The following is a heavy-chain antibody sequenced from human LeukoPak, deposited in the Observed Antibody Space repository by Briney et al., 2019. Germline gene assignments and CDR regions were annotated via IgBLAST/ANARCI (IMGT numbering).Heavy chain of an antibody. CDR2: MSGSGGST. Sequence: GGSLRLSCAASGFTFSSYAMSWLRQAPGKGREWVSAMSGSGGSTYYADSVQGRFTISRDNSKNMLYLQMKSLRAEDRCVSYCAKHFYESSGYSRWGQGALVTVSS. V-gene: IGHV3-23*01. D-gene: IGHD3-22*01. CDR3: AKHFYESSGYSR. CDR1: GFTFSSYA. J-gene: IGHJ4*02.